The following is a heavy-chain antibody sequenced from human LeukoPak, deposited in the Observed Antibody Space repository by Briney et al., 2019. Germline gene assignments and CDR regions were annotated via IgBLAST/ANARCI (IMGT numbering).Heavy chain of an antibody. D-gene: IGHD3-9*01. V-gene: IGHV3-21*01. CDR2: ISSSSSYI. CDR1: GFTFSDYS. CDR3: ARDVGYYGILTGSIDY. Sequence: PGGSLRLSCAASGFTFSDYSMNWVRQAPGKGLEWVSSISSSSSYIYYVDSVKGRFTISRDNAKKSLYLQMNSLRAEDTAVYYCARDVGYYGILTGSIDYWGQGTLVTVSS. J-gene: IGHJ4*02.